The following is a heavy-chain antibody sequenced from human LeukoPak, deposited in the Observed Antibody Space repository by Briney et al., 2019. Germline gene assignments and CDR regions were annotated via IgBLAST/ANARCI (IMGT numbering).Heavy chain of an antibody. CDR1: GFTFVDYA. J-gene: IGHJ6*02. V-gene: IGHV3-9*01. CDR3: AKDRDYYGMDV. CDR2: ISWNSGSI. Sequence: GGYLRLSCAASGFTFVDYAMHWVRQAPGKGLEWVSGISWNSGSIGYADSVKGRFTISRDNAKNSLYLQMNSLRAEDTALYYCAKDRDYYGMDVWGQGTTVTVSS.